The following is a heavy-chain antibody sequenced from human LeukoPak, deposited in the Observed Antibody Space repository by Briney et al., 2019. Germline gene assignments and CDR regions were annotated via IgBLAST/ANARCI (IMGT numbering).Heavy chain of an antibody. CDR2: ITASGATT. CDR1: GFTLSTYA. D-gene: IGHD4-11*01. V-gene: IGHV3-23*01. CDR3: AKDADDYLSYFDY. Sequence: GGSQRLSCAASGFTLSTYAMTWVSQAPGKGLQWVSGITASGATTYYADSVKGRFTISRDNSKNTLYLQMNSLRAEDTAVYYCAKDADDYLSYFDYWGQGPLVTVSS. J-gene: IGHJ4*02.